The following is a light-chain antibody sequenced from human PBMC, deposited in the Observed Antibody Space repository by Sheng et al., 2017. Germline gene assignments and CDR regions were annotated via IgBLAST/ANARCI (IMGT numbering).Light chain of an antibody. CDR3: QQSYSTLRGT. V-gene: IGKV3D-15*01. J-gene: IGKJ4*01. CDR1: QSVGSN. CDR2: GAS. Sequence: ETVMTQSPATLSVSPGERVTLSCRASQSVGSNLAWYQQKPGQAPRLLIYGASSRATGISDRFSGSGSGTDFTLTISRLEPDDFATYYCQQSYSTLRGTFGGGTKVEIK.